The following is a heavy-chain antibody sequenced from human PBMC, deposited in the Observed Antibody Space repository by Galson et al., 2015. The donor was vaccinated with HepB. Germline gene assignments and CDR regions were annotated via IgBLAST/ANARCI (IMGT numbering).Heavy chain of an antibody. Sequence: SLRLSCAASGFRLSSYSMNWVRQAPGKGLEWVSSIHSSGFYKYYAGSVKGRFTISRDNARNSLYLQMGSLRVEDTAVYYCARDMAGVITIYNYYGMDVWGQGATVTVSS. CDR3: ARDMAGVITIYNYYGMDV. CDR1: GFRLSSYS. D-gene: IGHD3-16*02. V-gene: IGHV3-21*01. J-gene: IGHJ6*02. CDR2: IHSSGFYK.